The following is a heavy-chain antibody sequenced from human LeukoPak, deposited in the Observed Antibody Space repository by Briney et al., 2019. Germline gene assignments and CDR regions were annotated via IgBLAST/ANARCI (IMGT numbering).Heavy chain of an antibody. D-gene: IGHD1-26*01. J-gene: IGHJ4*02. Sequence: GGSLRLSCAASGLTVSSSFMSWVRQAPGKRLEWVSVIHTNNSTFYTNSVKGRFTISRDNSKNTLYLQMNSLRAEDTAVYYCARDRYRLGAMDNYWGQGTLVTVSS. V-gene: IGHV3-66*01. CDR3: ARDRYRLGAMDNY. CDR2: IHTNNST. CDR1: GLTVSSSF.